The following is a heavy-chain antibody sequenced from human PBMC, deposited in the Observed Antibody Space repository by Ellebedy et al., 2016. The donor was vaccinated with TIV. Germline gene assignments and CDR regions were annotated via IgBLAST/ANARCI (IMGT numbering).Heavy chain of an antibody. Sequence: AASVTVSCKASGYTFTGYYMHWVRQAPGHGLEWMGWINPNSGGTNYAQKFQGWVTMTRDTSISTAYMELSRLRSDDTAVYYCAINWATDAFDIWGQGTMVTVSS. CDR1: GYTFTGYY. CDR3: AINWATDAFDI. CDR2: INPNSGGT. J-gene: IGHJ3*02. V-gene: IGHV1-2*04. D-gene: IGHD1-1*01.